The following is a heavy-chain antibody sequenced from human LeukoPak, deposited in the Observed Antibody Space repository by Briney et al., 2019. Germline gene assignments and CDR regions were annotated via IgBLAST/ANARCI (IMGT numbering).Heavy chain of an antibody. D-gene: IGHD6-13*01. CDR2: INSDGSST. CDR1: GFTFSSYW. CDR3: AREGVWRQQLVDYYYGMDV. Sequence: GGSLRLSCAASGFTFSSYWMHWVRQAPGKGLVWVSRINSDGSSTSYADSVKGRFTISRDNAKNTLYLQMNSLRAEDTAVYYCAREGVWRQQLVDYYYGMDVWGQGTTVTVTS. V-gene: IGHV3-74*01. J-gene: IGHJ6*02.